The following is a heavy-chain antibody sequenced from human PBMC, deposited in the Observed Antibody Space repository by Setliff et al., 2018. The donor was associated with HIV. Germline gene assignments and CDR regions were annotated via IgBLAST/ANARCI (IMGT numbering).Heavy chain of an antibody. CDR3: ARDRSHSSMGATDRPIDY. V-gene: IGHV1-46*01. J-gene: IGHJ4*02. CDR1: GYTFTSYY. CDR2: INPSGGSR. Sequence: ASVKVSCKASGYTFTSYYMHWVRQAPGQGLEWMGIINPSGGSRSYAQKFQGRVTMTRDTSTSTVYMELSSLRSEDTAVYYCARDRSHSSMGATDRPIDYWGQGTLVTVSS. D-gene: IGHD1-26*01.